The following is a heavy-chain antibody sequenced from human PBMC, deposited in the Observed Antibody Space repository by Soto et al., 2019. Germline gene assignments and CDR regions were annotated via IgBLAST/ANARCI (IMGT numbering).Heavy chain of an antibody. J-gene: IGHJ5*02. CDR2: ISSNSAYI. CDR1: VFTFRSFT. CDR3: TRDASRDSSARGWFDP. Sequence: AGGAVRLSCAASVFTFRSFTMNWVRQAPGKGLEWVSTISSNSAYIYYTDALRGRFTISRDNAKNSLHLQMNSLRAEDTAVYYCTRDASRDSSARGWFDPWGPGTLVTVSS. D-gene: IGHD6-13*01. V-gene: IGHV3-21*01.